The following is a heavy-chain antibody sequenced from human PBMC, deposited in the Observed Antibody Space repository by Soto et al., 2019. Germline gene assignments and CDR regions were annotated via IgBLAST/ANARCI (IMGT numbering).Heavy chain of an antibody. CDR2: ISGSGGTT. J-gene: IGHJ4*02. CDR3: AKGYSSGWPHYFDS. Sequence: GGSLRLSCAASGFTFSSYAMYWVRQAPGKGLEWLSTISGSGGTTYYAASVKGRFAISRDNSKNILSLQMSSLRADDTAVYYCAKGYSSGWPHYFDSWGQGTLVTVSS. V-gene: IGHV3-23*01. D-gene: IGHD6-19*01. CDR1: GFTFSSYA.